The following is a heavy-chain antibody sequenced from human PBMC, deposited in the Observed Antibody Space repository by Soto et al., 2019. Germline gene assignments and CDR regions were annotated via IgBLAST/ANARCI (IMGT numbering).Heavy chain of an antibody. Sequence: PSVKVSCKASGYTFTSYAMHWVRQAPGQRLEWMGWINAGNGNTKYSQKFQGRVTITRDTSASTAYMELSSLRSEDTAVYYCARHSLFSTSYYYYGMDVWGQGTTVTVSS. CDR2: INAGNGNT. CDR3: ARHSLFSTSYYYYGMDV. J-gene: IGHJ6*02. D-gene: IGHD2-2*01. V-gene: IGHV1-3*01. CDR1: GYTFTSYA.